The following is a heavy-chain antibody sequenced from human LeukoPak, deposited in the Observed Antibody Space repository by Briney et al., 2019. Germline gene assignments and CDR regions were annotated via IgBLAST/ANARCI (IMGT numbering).Heavy chain of an antibody. CDR1: GYTFTGYY. V-gene: IGHV1-69*04. CDR2: IIPILGIA. Sequence: SVKVSCKASGYTFTGYYMHWVRQAPGQGLEWMGRIIPILGIANYAQKFQGRVTITADKSTSTAYMELSSLRSEDTAVYYCARGASVEMATIDYYYYGMDVWGQGTTVTVSS. J-gene: IGHJ6*02. CDR3: ARGASVEMATIDYYYYGMDV. D-gene: IGHD5-24*01.